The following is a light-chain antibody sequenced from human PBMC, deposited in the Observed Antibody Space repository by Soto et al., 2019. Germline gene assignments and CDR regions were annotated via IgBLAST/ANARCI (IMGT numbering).Light chain of an antibody. CDR2: GAS. CDR1: QSVSTY. CDR3: QHYYTSYTT. V-gene: IGKV3-11*01. J-gene: IGKJ1*01. Sequence: TVLAQSPATLSLSPCERATLSCRASQSVSTYLAWYQQKPGQAPRLLIYGASNRATGIPDRFSGSGSGTDFTLTISRLEPEDFAVYYCQHYYTSYTTFGQGTKVDIK.